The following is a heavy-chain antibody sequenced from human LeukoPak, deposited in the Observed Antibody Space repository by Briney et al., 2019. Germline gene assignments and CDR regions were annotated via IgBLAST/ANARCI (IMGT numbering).Heavy chain of an antibody. CDR3: ASVVVVTASIDY. J-gene: IGHJ4*02. Sequence: SETLSLTCSVSDGSINSYYWNWIRQPPGKGLEWIGYIYHSGSTYYNPSLKSRVTISVDRSKNQFSLKLSSVTAADTAVYYCASVVVVTASIDYWGQGTLVTVSS. CDR1: DGSINSYY. V-gene: IGHV4-30-2*01. CDR2: IYHSGST. D-gene: IGHD2-21*02.